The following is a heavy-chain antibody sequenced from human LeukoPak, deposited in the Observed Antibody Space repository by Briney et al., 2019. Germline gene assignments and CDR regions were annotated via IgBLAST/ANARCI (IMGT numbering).Heavy chain of an antibody. Sequence: GGSLRLSCAASGFTFSSYAMSWVRQAPGKGLEWVSDISGSGGSTYYADSVKGRFTISRVNSKNTPYLQMNSLRAEDTAVYYCAKDGTLRDYYDFWSGYYKVDYFDYWGQGTLVTVSS. V-gene: IGHV3-23*01. CDR2: ISGSGGST. CDR1: GFTFSSYA. J-gene: IGHJ4*02. D-gene: IGHD3-3*01. CDR3: AKDGTLRDYYDFWSGYYKVDYFDY.